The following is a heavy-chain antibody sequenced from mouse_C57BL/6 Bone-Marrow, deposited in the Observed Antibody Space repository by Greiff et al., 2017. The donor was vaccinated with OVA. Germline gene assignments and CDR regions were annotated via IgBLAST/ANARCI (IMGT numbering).Heavy chain of an antibody. CDR2: IWRGGST. CDR1: GFSLTSYG. CDR3: SILYDGYAWFAY. Sequence: VQLQQSGPGLVQPSQSLSITCTVSGFSLTSYGVHWVRQSPGKGLEWLGVIWRGGSTDYNAAFMSRLSITKDNSKSQGFFKLNSLQADDTAIYYCSILYDGYAWFAYWGQGTLVTVSA. D-gene: IGHD2-3*01. J-gene: IGHJ3*01. V-gene: IGHV2-5*01.